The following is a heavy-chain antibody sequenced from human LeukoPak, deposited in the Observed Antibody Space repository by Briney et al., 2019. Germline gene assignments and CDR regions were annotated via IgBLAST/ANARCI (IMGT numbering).Heavy chain of an antibody. V-gene: IGHV4-61*01. J-gene: IGHJ4*02. Sequence: SETLSLTCTVSGGSVSSGSYYWSWIRQPLGKGLEWIGYIYYSGSTNYNPSLKSRVTISVDTSKNQFSLKLSSVTAADTAVYYCARVLGRTYYFDYWGQGTLVTVSS. CDR2: IYYSGST. CDR1: GGSVSSGSYY. CDR3: ARVLGRTYYFDY. D-gene: IGHD1-1*01.